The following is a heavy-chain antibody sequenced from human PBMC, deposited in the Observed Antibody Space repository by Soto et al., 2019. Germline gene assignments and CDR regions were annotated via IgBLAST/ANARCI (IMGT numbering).Heavy chain of an antibody. Sequence: GGSLRLSCAASGFTFSSYGIHWVRQAPGKGLEWVAVISYDGGNKYYADSVKGRFTISRDNSKNTLYLQMNSLRSEDTAVYYCAKCPGVAAAGPPFDPWGQGTLVTVSS. CDR1: GFTFSSYG. CDR2: ISYDGGNK. CDR3: AKCPGVAAAGPPFDP. D-gene: IGHD6-13*01. J-gene: IGHJ5*02. V-gene: IGHV3-30*18.